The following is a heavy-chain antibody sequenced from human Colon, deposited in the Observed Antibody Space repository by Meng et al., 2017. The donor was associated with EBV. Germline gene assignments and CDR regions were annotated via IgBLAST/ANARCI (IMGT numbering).Heavy chain of an antibody. CDR2: IDDSGST. V-gene: IGHV4-4*02. CDR1: GVSSSSNIR. D-gene: IGHD1-26*01. J-gene: IGHJ4*02. Sequence: QAQLVGSVPGLVKPSGTLASTCGFSGVSSSSNIRWTWVRQPPGKGLEWIGDIDDSGSTNYNPSLNSRISISLDKSKNHVSLKVNSVTAADTAVYYCARGKQDAWELLAYWGQGALVTVSS. CDR3: ARGKQDAWELLAY.